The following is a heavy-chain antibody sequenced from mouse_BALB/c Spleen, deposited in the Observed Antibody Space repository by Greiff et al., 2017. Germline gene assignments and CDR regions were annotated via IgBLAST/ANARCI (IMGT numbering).Heavy chain of an antibody. J-gene: IGHJ4*01. CDR2: ISSGGGST. CDR1: GFAFSSYD. Sequence: DVMLVESGGGLVKPGGSLKLSCAASGFAFSSYDMSWVRQTPEKRLEWVVYISSGGGSTYYPDTVKGRFTISRDNAKNTLYLQMSSLKSEDTAMYYCARQGYSNYHAMDYWGQGTSVTVS. CDR3: ARQGYSNYHAMDY. D-gene: IGHD2-5*01. V-gene: IGHV5-12-1*01.